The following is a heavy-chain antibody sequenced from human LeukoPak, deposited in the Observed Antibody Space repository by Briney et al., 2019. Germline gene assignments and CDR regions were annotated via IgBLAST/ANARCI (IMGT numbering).Heavy chain of an antibody. V-gene: IGHV5-51*01. D-gene: IGHD3-10*01. Sequence: GESLKISCKASGYRFNNNCIGWVRQMPGKGLEWMGIIYPGDSYTRYSPSFQGQVTISADKSISTAYLQWSSLKASDTAMYYCARTGKVDGSGTYYADYWGPGTLVTVSS. CDR2: IYPGDSYT. J-gene: IGHJ4*02. CDR3: ARTGKVDGSGTYYADY. CDR1: GYRFNNNC.